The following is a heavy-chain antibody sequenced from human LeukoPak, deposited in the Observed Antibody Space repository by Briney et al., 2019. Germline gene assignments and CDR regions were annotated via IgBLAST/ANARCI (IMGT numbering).Heavy chain of an antibody. Sequence: SETLSLTCNVSGDSVSSGYWSWIRQSPGKGLEWIGFIQDSGITDHNPSLKSRLYMSVDISKNQFSLNLRSVTAADTAVYYCAGRGHRYSRDWGQGILVTISS. D-gene: IGHD2-15*01. CDR3: AGRGHRYSRD. CDR1: GDSVSSGY. J-gene: IGHJ1*01. V-gene: IGHV4-4*09. CDR2: IQDSGIT.